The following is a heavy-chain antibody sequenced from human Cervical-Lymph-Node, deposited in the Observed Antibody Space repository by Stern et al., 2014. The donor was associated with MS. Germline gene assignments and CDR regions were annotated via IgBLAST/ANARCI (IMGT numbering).Heavy chain of an antibody. CDR2: ISGSGGNT. V-gene: IGHV3-23*04. CDR3: AKGKTVTGSGYGIDV. CDR1: GFNFNDFA. J-gene: IGHJ6*01. D-gene: IGHD6-19*01. Sequence: ELQLVESGGGLVQPGGSLTLPCAASGFNFNDFAMTWVRQAPGKGLEWVSSISGSGGNTFYAESVKGRFTISRDSSKSTLWLQMSSLRAEDTAIYYCAKGKTVTGSGYGIDVWGQGTTVTVSS.